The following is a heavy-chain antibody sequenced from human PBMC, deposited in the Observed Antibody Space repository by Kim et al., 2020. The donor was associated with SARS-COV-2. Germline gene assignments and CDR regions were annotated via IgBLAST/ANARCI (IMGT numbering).Heavy chain of an antibody. CDR1: GGSISSYY. J-gene: IGHJ4*02. V-gene: IGHV4-59*01. Sequence: SETLSRTCTVSGGSISSYYWSWIRQPPGKGLEWIGYIYYSGSTNYNPSLKSRVTISVDTSKNQFSLKLSSVTAADTAVYYCARGRAELYCSGGSCYLFDYCGQGTLVTVSS. CDR2: IYYSGST. D-gene: IGHD2-15*01. CDR3: ARGRAELYCSGGSCYLFDY.